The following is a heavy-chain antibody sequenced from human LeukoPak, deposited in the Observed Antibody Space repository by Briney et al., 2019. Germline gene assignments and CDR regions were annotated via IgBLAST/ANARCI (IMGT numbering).Heavy chain of an antibody. V-gene: IGHV1-2*02. J-gene: IGHJ4*02. CDR1: GYTFIGYY. Sequence: ASVKVSCTASGYTFIGYYMHWVRQAPGQGLEWMGWVNPNTGGTNYAQKFQGRVTMTGDKSIRTVYMEITRLQSDDTAVYFCVRDYRGYSGYDLGWWGQGTLVTVSS. CDR2: VNPNTGGT. CDR3: VRDYRGYSGYDLGW. D-gene: IGHD5-12*01.